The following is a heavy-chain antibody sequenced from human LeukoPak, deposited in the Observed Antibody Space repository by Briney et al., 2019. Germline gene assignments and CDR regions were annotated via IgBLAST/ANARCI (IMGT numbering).Heavy chain of an antibody. CDR1: GGSISSYY. D-gene: IGHD3-10*01. CDR3: ARDRPTTYYYGSGSSSNAFDI. CDR2: IYYSGST. Sequence: SETLSLTCTVSGGSISSYYWSWIRQPPGKGLEWIGYIYYSGSTNYNPSLKSRVTISVDTSKNQFSLKLSSVTAADTAVYYCARDRPTTYYYGSGSSSNAFDIWGQGTMVTVSP. J-gene: IGHJ3*02. V-gene: IGHV4-59*01.